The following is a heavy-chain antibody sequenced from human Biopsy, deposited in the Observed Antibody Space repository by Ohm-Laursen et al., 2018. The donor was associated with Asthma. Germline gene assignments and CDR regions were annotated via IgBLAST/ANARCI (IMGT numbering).Heavy chain of an antibody. Sequence: SETLSLTCTVSGGSISSGAYYWSWVRQPPGKGLEWLGYIYYIGSTYYNPSLKSRVDISLDTSKNQFSLKLSSVTAADMAVYFCARRGGVRRYFDYWGQGTLVTVSS. CDR3: ARRGGVRRYFDY. V-gene: IGHV4-30-4*01. CDR1: GGSISSGAYY. J-gene: IGHJ4*02. D-gene: IGHD3-16*01. CDR2: IYYIGST.